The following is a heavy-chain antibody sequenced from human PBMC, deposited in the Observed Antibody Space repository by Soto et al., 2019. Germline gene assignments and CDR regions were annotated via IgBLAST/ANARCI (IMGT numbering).Heavy chain of an antibody. V-gene: IGHV1-69*01. CDR2: LTPVFGPA. D-gene: IGHD2-8*01. Sequence: QVQLVQSGAEVKKPGSSVKVSCKASGGSLSYNGFSWVRLAPGQGLEWMGGLTPVFGPANYAQKFQGRLKITAAESSTTGYMELTSLRSEDTAVYYCARPRCSNGIRCYSFDFWGRGTLVTVSS. CDR1: GGSLSYNG. J-gene: IGHJ4*01. CDR3: ARPRCSNGIRCYSFDF.